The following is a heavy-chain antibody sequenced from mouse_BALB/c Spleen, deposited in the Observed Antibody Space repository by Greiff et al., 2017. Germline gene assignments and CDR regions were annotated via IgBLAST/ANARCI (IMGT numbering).Heavy chain of an antibody. J-gene: IGHJ4*01. V-gene: IGHV1-14*01. CDR3: ASPDSSGFSMDY. Sequence: VQLKESGPELVKPGASVKMSCKASGYTFTSYVMHWVKQKPGQGLEWIGYINPYNDGTKYNEKFKGKATLTSDKSSSTAYMELSSLTSEDSAVYYCASPDSSGFSMDYWGQGTSVTVSS. CDR2: INPYNDGT. D-gene: IGHD3-2*01. CDR1: GYTFTSYV.